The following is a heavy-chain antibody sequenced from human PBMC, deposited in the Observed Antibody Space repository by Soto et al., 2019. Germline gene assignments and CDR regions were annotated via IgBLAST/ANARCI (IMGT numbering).Heavy chain of an antibody. CDR2: IWYAGSNK. CDR3: ARSYYDSSGRGGLVY. J-gene: IGHJ4*02. D-gene: IGHD3-22*01. Sequence: QVQLVESGGGVVQPGRSLRLSCAASGFTFSSYGMHWVRQAPGKGLEWVAVIWYAGSNKYYADSVKGRFTISRDNSKNTLYLQMNSLRAEDTAVYYCARSYYDSSGRGGLVYWGQGTLVTVSS. CDR1: GFTFSSYG. V-gene: IGHV3-33*01.